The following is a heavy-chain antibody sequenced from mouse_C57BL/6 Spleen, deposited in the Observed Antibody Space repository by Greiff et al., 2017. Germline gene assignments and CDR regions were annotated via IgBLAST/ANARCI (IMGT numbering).Heavy chain of an antibody. V-gene: IGHV14-4*01. J-gene: IGHJ2*01. Sequence: EVKLMESGAELVRPGASVKLSCTASGFNIKDDYMHWVKQRPEQGLEWIGWIDPENGDTEYASKFQGKATITADTSSNTAYLQLSSLTSEDTAVYYCTPTAQATRRYFDYWGQGTTLTVSS. CDR3: TPTAQATRRYFDY. CDR2: IDPENGDT. D-gene: IGHD3-2*02. CDR1: GFNIKDDY.